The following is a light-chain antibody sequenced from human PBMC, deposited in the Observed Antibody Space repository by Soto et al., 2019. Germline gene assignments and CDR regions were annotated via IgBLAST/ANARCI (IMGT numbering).Light chain of an antibody. V-gene: IGKV3-15*01. Sequence: IVITQSPASLSVSPRERATLSCRASQSVSSNLAWYQQKPGQAPRLLIYGASTRATGIAARFSGSGSGTEFTLTISSLQSEDFAVYYCQQYNNWPPIPFGQGRLLAVK. CDR1: QSVSSN. CDR2: GAS. CDR3: QQYNNWPPIP. J-gene: IGKJ5*01.